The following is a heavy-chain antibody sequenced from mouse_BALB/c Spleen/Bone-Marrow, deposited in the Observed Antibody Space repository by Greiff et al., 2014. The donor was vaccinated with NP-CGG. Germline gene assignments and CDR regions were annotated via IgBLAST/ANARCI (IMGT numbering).Heavy chain of an antibody. CDR1: GYTFTYYT. CDR2: INPSRGYT. J-gene: IGHJ4*01. CDR3: VRENYDYDGDAMDY. Sequence: VQPQESAAELARPGASVKMSCKTSGYTFTYYTMHWVKQRPGQGLEWIGYINPSRGYTDYNQKFKDKTTLTTDKSSSTAYLQLSSLTSEDSAVYYCVRENYDYDGDAMDYWGQGTSVTVSS. V-gene: IGHV1-4*02. D-gene: IGHD2-4*01.